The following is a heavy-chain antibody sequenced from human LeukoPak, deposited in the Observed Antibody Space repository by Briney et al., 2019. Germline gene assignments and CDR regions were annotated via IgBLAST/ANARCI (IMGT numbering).Heavy chain of an antibody. J-gene: IGHJ5*02. CDR3: ARALYNPRRWFDP. CDR2: INPSGGST. V-gene: IGHV1-46*01. Sequence: GASVKVSCKASGYTFTSYYMHWGRQAPGQGLEWMGIINPSGGSTSYAQKFQGRVTMTRDTSTSTVYMELSSLRSEDTAVYYCARALYNPRRWFDPWGQGTLVTVSS. D-gene: IGHD5-24*01. CDR1: GYTFTSYY.